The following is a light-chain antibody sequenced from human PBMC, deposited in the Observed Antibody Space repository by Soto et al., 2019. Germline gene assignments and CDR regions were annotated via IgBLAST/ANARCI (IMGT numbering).Light chain of an antibody. CDR2: GTS. CDR1: QSVSSSY. Sequence: EIVLTHSPGTLSLSPGERATLSCRASQSVSSSYLVWYQQRPGQPPSLLIYGTSHRAAGIPDRFTGTGSGTDFTLTIYRLEPEDSAVYYCQQYGSSALTFGGGTKV. CDR3: QQYGSSALT. V-gene: IGKV3-20*01. J-gene: IGKJ4*01.